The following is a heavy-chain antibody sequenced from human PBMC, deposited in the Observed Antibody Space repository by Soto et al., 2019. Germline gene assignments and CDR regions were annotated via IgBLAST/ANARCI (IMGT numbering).Heavy chain of an antibody. D-gene: IGHD4-4*01. CDR3: ARSDNYVPFDH. J-gene: IGHJ4*02. V-gene: IGHV4-30-4*01. CDR1: GGSISSGDYY. Sequence: QVQLQESGPGLVKPSQTLSLTCTVSGGSISSGDYYWRWIRQPPGKGLEWIGYIYYSGFTYYNPSLNSRLTMSVDTSKNQFSLKLSSVIAADTAVYYCARSDNYVPFDHWGQGTLVTVSS. CDR2: IYYSGFT.